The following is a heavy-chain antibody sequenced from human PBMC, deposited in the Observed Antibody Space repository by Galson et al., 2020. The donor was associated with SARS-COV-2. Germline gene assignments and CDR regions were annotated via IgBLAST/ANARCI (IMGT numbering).Heavy chain of an antibody. CDR1: GFTFSSYA. V-gene: IGHV3-23*01. D-gene: IGHD3-10*01. CDR2: ISGSGGST. J-gene: IGHJ4*02. Sequence: GGSLRLSCAASGFTFSSYAMSWVRQAPGKGLEWVSAISGSGGSTYYADSVKGRFTISSDNSKNTLYLQMNSLRAEDTAVYYCAKVGWFGELLSFDYWGQGTLVTVSS. CDR3: AKVGWFGELLSFDY.